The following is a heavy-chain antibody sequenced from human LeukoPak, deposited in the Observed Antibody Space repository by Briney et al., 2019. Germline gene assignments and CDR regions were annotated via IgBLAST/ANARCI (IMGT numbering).Heavy chain of an antibody. CDR2: INPNSGGT. V-gene: IGHV1-2*02. CDR3: ARDNSVGDNAWWFDP. CDR1: GYTFTGYY. D-gene: IGHD1-26*01. J-gene: IGHJ5*02. Sequence: ASVKVSCKASGYTFTGYYMHWVRQAPGQGLEWMGWINPNSGGTNYAQKFQGRVTMTRDMSTSTDYMELSSLRSEDTAIYYCARDNSVGDNAWWFDPWGQGTLVTVSS.